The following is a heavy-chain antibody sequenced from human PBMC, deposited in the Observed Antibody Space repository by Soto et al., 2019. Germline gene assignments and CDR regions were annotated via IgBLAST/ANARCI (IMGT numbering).Heavy chain of an antibody. V-gene: IGHV3-48*01. CDR3: VRGRVVTTPGPNCDS. J-gene: IGHJ4*02. CDR1: GFTFSSYS. Sequence: EVQLVESGGGLVEPGGSLRLSCVGSGFTFSSYSMNWVRQAPGKGLEWVSYISSSSSTIYYADSVKGRFTISRDNAENFLYLEMNTLRAEDTALYYCVRGRVVTTPGPNCDSWGQGTLVTVSS. CDR2: ISSSSSTI. D-gene: IGHD3-3*01.